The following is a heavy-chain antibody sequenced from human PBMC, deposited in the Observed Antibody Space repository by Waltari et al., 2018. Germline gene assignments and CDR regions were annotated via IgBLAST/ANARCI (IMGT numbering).Heavy chain of an antibody. J-gene: IGHJ4*02. CDR1: GFLVSSHY. CDR3: ARWQQWPVRAFDY. D-gene: IGHD6-19*01. CDR2: IYSGGST. V-gene: IGHV3-53*01. Sequence: EVQLVESGGGLIQPGGSLRLSFAASGFLVSSHYMSWVRQAPGRGLECVSLIYSGGSTYYADSVKGRFTISRDNSKNTLYLQMDSLSVEDTAVYYCARWQQWPVRAFDYWGQGTLVTVSS.